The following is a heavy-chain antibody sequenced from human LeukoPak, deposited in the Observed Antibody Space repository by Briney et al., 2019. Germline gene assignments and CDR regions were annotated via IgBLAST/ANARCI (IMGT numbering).Heavy chain of an antibody. V-gene: IGHV3-43*02. Sequence: PGGSLTLSCAASGFTFDDYAMHWVRQAPGQGLEWVSLISGDGGSTYYADSVKGRFTIYRDNSKNSLYLQMNSLRTEDTALYYCAKEHYYDSSGYFDYWGQGTLVTVSS. D-gene: IGHD3-22*01. J-gene: IGHJ4*02. CDR1: GFTFDDYA. CDR3: AKEHYYDSSGYFDY. CDR2: ISGDGGST.